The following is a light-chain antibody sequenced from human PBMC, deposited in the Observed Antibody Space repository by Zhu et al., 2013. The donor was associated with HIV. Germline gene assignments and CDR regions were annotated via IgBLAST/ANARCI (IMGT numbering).Light chain of an antibody. CDR1: QSVTTN. V-gene: IGKV3-15*01. J-gene: IGKJ2*03. CDR3: QQYNDWPAS. CDR2: GAS. Sequence: ETVMTQSPATLSVSPGERVTLSCMASQSVTTNVAWYQQKPGQVPRLLIYGASTRAAGISARFSGSGSGTEFSLTIDSLQSEDFAIYYCQQYNDWPASFGQRTKLEIK.